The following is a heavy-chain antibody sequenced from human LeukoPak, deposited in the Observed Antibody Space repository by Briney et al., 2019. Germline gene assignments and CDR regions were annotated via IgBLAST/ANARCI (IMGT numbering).Heavy chain of an antibody. CDR3: ARSPHIWFAERGWFDP. Sequence: GASVKVSCKASGYTFTSYGISWVRQAPGQGLEWMGWISGYNGNTNYAQKLQGRVTMTTDTSTSTAYMELRSLRSDDTAVYYCARSPHIWFAERGWFDPWGQGTLVTVSS. J-gene: IGHJ5*02. V-gene: IGHV1-18*01. D-gene: IGHD3-10*01. CDR1: GYTFTSYG. CDR2: ISGYNGNT.